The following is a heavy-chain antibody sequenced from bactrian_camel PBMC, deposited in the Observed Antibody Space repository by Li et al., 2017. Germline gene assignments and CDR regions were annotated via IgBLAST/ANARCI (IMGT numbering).Heavy chain of an antibody. CDR3: AAEESAHSCNADYGGY. CDR1: GYNRHC. V-gene: IGHV3S53*01. J-gene: IGHJ6*01. Sequence: HVQLVESGGGSVQAGESLRLSCTMSGYNRHCMGWFRQTPGKEREGIAAFTSDGTPSYRPSVKGRFTLSQDIAKSTVYLHMTELKPEDTAVYYCAAEESAHSCNADYGGYWGQGTQVTVS. CDR2: FTSDGTP. D-gene: IGHD2*01.